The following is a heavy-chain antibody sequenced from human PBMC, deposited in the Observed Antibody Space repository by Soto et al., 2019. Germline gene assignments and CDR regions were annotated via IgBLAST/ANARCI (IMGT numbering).Heavy chain of an antibody. D-gene: IGHD3-10*01. CDR3: AKTAATTFGECGFDR. CDR2: ISDTSIDT. V-gene: IGHV3-23*01. CDR1: RFTFGDYP. Sequence: GGSLRLSCVASRFTFGDYPMNWVRQAPGKGLEWVSGISDTSIDTYYADSVKGRFTISRDNSQSMLFLHMSSLRAEDTALYYCAKTAATTFGECGFDRWGEGPLVTV. J-gene: IGHJ5*02.